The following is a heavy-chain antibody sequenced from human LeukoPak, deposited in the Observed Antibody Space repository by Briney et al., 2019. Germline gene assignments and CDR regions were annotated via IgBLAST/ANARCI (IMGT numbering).Heavy chain of an antibody. CDR3: ARGTRFFDWFFYAY. V-gene: IGHV1-69*06. CDR1: GGTFSSYA. CDR2: IIPIFGTA. Sequence: SVKVSCKASGGTFSSYAISWVRQAPGQGLEWMGGIIPIFGTANYAQKSQGRVTITADKSTSTAYMELSSLRSEDTAVYYCARGTRFFDWFFYAYWGQGTLVTVSS. J-gene: IGHJ4*02. D-gene: IGHD3/OR15-3a*01.